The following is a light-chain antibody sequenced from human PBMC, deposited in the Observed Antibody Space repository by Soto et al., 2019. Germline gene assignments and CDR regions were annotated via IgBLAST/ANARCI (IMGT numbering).Light chain of an antibody. CDR2: EVS. CDR1: SSDIGIYDY. J-gene: IGLJ1*01. V-gene: IGLV2-14*01. CDR3: SSYTNVNTLV. Sequence: QSALTQPASVSGSPGQSITISCTGTSSDIGIYDYVSWYQRHPGRAPQLIIYEVSNRPSGVSRRFTGSKSGNTASLTISGLQAEDEADYFCSSYTNVNTLVFGGGTKVTVL.